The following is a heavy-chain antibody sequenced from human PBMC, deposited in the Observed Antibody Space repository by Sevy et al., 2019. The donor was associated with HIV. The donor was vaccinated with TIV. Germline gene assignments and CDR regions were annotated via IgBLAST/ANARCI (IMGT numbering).Heavy chain of an antibody. CDR1: GFTFSSYG. D-gene: IGHD3-22*01. V-gene: IGHV3-30*18. Sequence: GSLRLSCAASGFTFSSYGMHWVRQAPGKGLEWVAVISYDGSNKYSADSVQGRFTISRDNSKNTLYLQMNNLRAEDTAVYYCAKDYYDSSGYLDYWGQGTLVTVSS. CDR2: ISYDGSNK. CDR3: AKDYYDSSGYLDY. J-gene: IGHJ4*02.